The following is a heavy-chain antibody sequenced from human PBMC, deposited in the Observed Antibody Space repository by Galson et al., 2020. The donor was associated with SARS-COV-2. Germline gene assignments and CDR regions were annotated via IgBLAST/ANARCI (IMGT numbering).Heavy chain of an antibody. CDR3: ARDRGGTYGEYDY. CDR1: GFTFSSYS. CDR2: ISSGSSTI. D-gene: IGHD1-26*01. Sequence: GGSLRLSCVVSGFTFSSYSMNWVRQAPGKGLEWVSYISSGSSTIYYADSVKGRFTISRDNAKNSLFLQMNSLRDEDTAVYYCARDRGGTYGEYDYWGQGTLVAVSS. V-gene: IGHV3-48*02. J-gene: IGHJ4*02.